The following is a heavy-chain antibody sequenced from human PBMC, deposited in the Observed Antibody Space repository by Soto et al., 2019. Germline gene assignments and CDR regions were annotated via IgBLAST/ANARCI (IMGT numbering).Heavy chain of an antibody. V-gene: IGHV1-69*01. CDR2: IIPIFGTP. D-gene: IGHD3-10*01. Sequence: QVQLVQSGAEVKKPGSSVKVSCKASGGIFSTYAISWLRQAPGQGLEWMGGIIPIFGTPNYAQRFQGRVTITADESTSTAYMELSRLRSEDTAVYYCARDRDDYGSRNYHNRIDFWGQGTLVTVSS. CDR3: ARDRDDYGSRNYHNRIDF. CDR1: GGIFSTYA. J-gene: IGHJ4*02.